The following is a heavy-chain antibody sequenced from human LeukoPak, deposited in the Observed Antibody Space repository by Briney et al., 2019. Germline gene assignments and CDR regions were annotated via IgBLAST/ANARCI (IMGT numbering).Heavy chain of an antibody. CDR1: SGSISSSNYY. J-gene: IGHJ4*02. D-gene: IGHD3-22*01. V-gene: IGHV4-61*02. CDR2: ISTIGST. CDR3: ASQGYDSSGYWTT. Sequence: PSQTLSLTCTVSSGSISSSNYYWSWIRQPAGKGLEWIGRISTIGSTNYNPSLNSRVTISIDTSKNQFSLKLSSVTAADTAVYYCASQGYDSSGYWTTWGQGTLVTVSS.